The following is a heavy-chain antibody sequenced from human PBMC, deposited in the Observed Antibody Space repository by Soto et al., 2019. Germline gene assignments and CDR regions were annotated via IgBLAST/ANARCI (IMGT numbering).Heavy chain of an antibody. Sequence: SETLSLTCTVSGGSISSYYWSWIRQPPGKGLEWIGYIYYSGSTNYSPSLKSRVTISVDTSKNQFSLKLSSVTAADTAVYYCARGANGYDFWSGYMWEDYYYGMDVWGQGTTVTVSS. D-gene: IGHD3-3*01. V-gene: IGHV4-59*01. CDR1: GGSISSYY. CDR3: ARGANGYDFWSGYMWEDYYYGMDV. CDR2: IYYSGST. J-gene: IGHJ6*02.